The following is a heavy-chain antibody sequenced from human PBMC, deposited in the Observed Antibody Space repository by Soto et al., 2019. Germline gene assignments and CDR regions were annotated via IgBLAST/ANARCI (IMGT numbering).Heavy chain of an antibody. Sequence: QVQLVQSGAEVKKPGSSVKVSCKASGGTIGSYAISWVRQAPGQGLEWMGGIIPIPGTANYAQKFQGRVTIAADESTSTAYMDLSSRRSQDTAVYYCARSQGSSTSLEIYYYYYYAMDVWGQGTTVTVSS. J-gene: IGHJ6*02. CDR3: ARSQGSSTSLEIYYYYYYAMDV. D-gene: IGHD2-2*01. V-gene: IGHV1-69*01. CDR2: IIPIPGTA. CDR1: GGTIGSYA.